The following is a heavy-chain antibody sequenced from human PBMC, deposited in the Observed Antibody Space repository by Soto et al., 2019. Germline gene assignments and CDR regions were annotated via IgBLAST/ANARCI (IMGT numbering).Heavy chain of an antibody. J-gene: IGHJ5*02. CDR1: GGSFSGYY. CDR2: INHSGST. D-gene: IGHD3-10*01. Sequence: SETLSLTCAVYGGSFSGYYWSWIRQPPGKGLEWIGEINHSGSTNYNPSLKSRVTISVDTSKNQFSLKLSSVTAADTAVYYCARVLLWLGESYGNSFDPWGQGTLVTVSS. CDR3: ARVLLWLGESYGNSFDP. V-gene: IGHV4-34*01.